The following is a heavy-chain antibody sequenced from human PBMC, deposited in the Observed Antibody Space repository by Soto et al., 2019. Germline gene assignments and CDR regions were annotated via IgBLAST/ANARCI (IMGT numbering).Heavy chain of an antibody. Sequence: GGSLILSCAASGFSFSDYYMSWIRQAPGKGLEWVSYISFSDNSIYYADSVKGRFTISRDNAKNSLYLQMNSLRDEDTAVYYCALYPDYADYSVAEYFQHWGQGTLVTVSS. D-gene: IGHD4-17*01. V-gene: IGHV3-11*04. CDR1: GFSFSDYY. CDR2: ISFSDNSI. J-gene: IGHJ1*01. CDR3: ALYPDYADYSVAEYFQH.